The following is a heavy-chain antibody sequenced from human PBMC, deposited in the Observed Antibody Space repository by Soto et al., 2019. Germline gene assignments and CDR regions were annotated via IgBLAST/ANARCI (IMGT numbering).Heavy chain of an antibody. V-gene: IGHV3-21*01. CDR1: GVHFSSYT. J-gene: IGHJ4*02. Sequence: GGSLRLSCAASGVHFSSYTMNWVRQAPGKGLEWVSSISSSGDYIYYADSVKGRFTISRDNAKNSLYLQMSSLRAGDTAMFYCARGDAYNSFDYWGQGALVTVSS. CDR2: ISSSGDYI. D-gene: IGHD1-1*01. CDR3: ARGDAYNSFDY.